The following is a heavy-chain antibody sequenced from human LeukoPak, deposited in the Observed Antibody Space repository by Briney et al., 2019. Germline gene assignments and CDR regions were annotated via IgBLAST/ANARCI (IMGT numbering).Heavy chain of an antibody. D-gene: IGHD6-19*01. CDR3: ARHSPPGTYSSGWYTPPGAEYFQH. Sequence: PSETLSLTCTVSGGSINSSSYYWGWVRQPPGKGLEWIGSMYYRGSTYYNPSLKSRVTISVDTSKNQFSLKLSSVTAADTAVYYCARHSPPGTYSSGWYTPPGAEYFQHWGQGTLVTVSS. CDR1: GGSINSSSYY. J-gene: IGHJ1*01. CDR2: MYYRGST. V-gene: IGHV4-39*01.